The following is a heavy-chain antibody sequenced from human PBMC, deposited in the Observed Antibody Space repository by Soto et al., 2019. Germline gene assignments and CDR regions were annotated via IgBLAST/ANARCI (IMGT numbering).Heavy chain of an antibody. CDR1: GFSLSNSGVG. D-gene: IGHD3-10*01. J-gene: IGHJ4*02. Sequence: QIPLKESGPTLVQATQPLTLTCAFSGFSLSNSGVGVGWIRQPPGKAMDWLALIYWDDDKRYSPSLTSRLTITKDTSKNQVVLIMTNMDPVDTATYCCAHTQLNYYGSGTYYFDYWGQGTLVTVSS. CDR3: AHTQLNYYGSGTYYFDY. V-gene: IGHV2-5*02. CDR2: IYWDDDK.